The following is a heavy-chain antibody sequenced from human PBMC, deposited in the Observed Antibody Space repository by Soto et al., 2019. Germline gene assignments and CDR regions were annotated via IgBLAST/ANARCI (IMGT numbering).Heavy chain of an antibody. V-gene: IGHV1-3*01. CDR3: ARDLGSGTFDY. J-gene: IGHJ4*02. Sequence: GASVKVSCKASGNTVPNYAIHWVRQAPGQRLEWMGWINGGNGNTYYSQKFQGRVTITRDTSASTAYMELSSLRSEDTAVYYCARDLGSGTFDYWGQGTLVTVSS. CDR2: INGGNGNT. D-gene: IGHD3-10*01. CDR1: GNTVPNYA.